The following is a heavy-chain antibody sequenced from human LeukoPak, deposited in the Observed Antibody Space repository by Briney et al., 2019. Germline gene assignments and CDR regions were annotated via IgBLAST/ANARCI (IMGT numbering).Heavy chain of an antibody. J-gene: IGHJ4*02. Sequence: GGALRLSCSASGFTFSTHHLGWVRPNTGKGLEWVSAIGAAGGTYYPGSVKGRFTISRENAKNSLYLQMNSLRVGDTAVYYCARGSVYYVQWGQGTLVTVSS. D-gene: IGHD3-22*01. CDR1: GFTFSTHH. CDR2: IGAAGGT. V-gene: IGHV3-13*01. CDR3: ARGSVYYVQ.